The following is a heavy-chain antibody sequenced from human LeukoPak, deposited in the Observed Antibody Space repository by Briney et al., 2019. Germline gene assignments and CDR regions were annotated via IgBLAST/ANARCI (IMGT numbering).Heavy chain of an antibody. D-gene: IGHD5-12*01. V-gene: IGHV3-9*01. J-gene: IGHJ5*02. Sequence: GRSLRLSCAASGFTFDDYAMHWVRQAPGKGLEWVSGISWNSGSIGYADSVKGRFTISRDNAKNSLYLQMNSPRAEDTALYYCAKDSGGYSGYDPKVNWFDPWGQGTLVTVSS. CDR3: AKDSGGYSGYDPKVNWFDP. CDR1: GFTFDDYA. CDR2: ISWNSGSI.